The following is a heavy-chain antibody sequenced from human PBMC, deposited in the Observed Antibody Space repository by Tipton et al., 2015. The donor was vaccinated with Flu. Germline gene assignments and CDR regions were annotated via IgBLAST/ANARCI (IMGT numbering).Heavy chain of an antibody. CDR3: ASVGYCSSTSCYGNGNWFDP. V-gene: IGHV1-18*01. J-gene: IGHJ5*02. Sequence: QSGAEVKKPGSSVKVSCKASGGTFSSYAISWVRQAPGQGLEWMGWISAYNGNTNYAQKLQGRVTMTTDTSTSTAYMELRSLRSDDTAVYYCASVGYCSSTSCYGNGNWFDPWGQGTLVTVSS. CDR1: GGTFSSYA. D-gene: IGHD2-2*01. CDR2: ISAYNGNT.